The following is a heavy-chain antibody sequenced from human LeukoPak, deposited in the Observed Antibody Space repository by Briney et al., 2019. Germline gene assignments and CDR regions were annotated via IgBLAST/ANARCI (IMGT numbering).Heavy chain of an antibody. CDR2: ISASGGSA. Sequence: GGSLRLSCAASGFTFSSYAMSWVRQAPGKGLEWVSAISASGGSAYYADSVKGRFTISRDNSKNTLYLQMNSLRAEGTAVYYCAKGGTSLHDAFDIWGRGTMVTVSS. J-gene: IGHJ3*02. D-gene: IGHD1-1*01. CDR3: AKGGTSLHDAFDI. CDR1: GFTFSSYA. V-gene: IGHV3-23*01.